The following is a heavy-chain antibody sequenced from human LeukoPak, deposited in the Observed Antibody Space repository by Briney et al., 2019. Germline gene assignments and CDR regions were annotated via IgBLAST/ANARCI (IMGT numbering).Heavy chain of an antibody. Sequence: PSETLSLTCAVYGGSFSGFFWNWIRQPPGKGLQWIGEINHGGSTHYNPSLKSRVTISVDTSKNQFSLNLSSVAAADTAVYYCARGPGSSNFDYWGQGTLVTVSS. CDR2: INHGGST. V-gene: IGHV4-34*01. J-gene: IGHJ4*02. CDR3: ARGPGSSNFDY. CDR1: GGSFSGFF. D-gene: IGHD5-12*01.